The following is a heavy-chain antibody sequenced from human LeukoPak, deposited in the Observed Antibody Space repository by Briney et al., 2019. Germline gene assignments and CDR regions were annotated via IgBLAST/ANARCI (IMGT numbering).Heavy chain of an antibody. V-gene: IGHV3-7*01. CDR2: IKQDGSEK. J-gene: IGHJ4*02. D-gene: IGHD3-22*01. CDR3: ARDARYYYDSSGSCFDY. CDR1: GFTFRGFL. Sequence: PGGSLRLSCAASGFTFRGFLMSWVRQIPGKGLEWVANIKQDGSEKYYADALRGRFTISRDNTKNSLSLQMNSLIVEDTAVYYCARDARYYYDSSGSCFDYWGQGTLVTVSS.